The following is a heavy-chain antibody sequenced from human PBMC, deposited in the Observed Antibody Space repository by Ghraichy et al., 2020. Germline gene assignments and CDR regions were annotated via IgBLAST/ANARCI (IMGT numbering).Heavy chain of an antibody. CDR2: IYYSGST. Sequence: SETLSLTCTVSGGSISSYYWSWIRQPPGKGLEWIGYIYYSGSTNYNPSLKSRVTISVDTSKNQFSLKLSSVTAADTAVYYCARGRFDTMIVVAQSHWYFDLWGRGTLVLSPQ. CDR3: ARGRFDTMIVVAQSHWYFDL. D-gene: IGHD3-22*01. CDR1: GGSISSYY. J-gene: IGHJ2*01. V-gene: IGHV4-59*01.